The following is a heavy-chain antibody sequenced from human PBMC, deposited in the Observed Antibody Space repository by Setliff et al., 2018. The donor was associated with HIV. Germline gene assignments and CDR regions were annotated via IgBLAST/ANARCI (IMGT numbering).Heavy chain of an antibody. CDR1: GYTFTSSD. D-gene: IGHD6-25*01. V-gene: IGHV1-8*02. J-gene: IGHJ6*03. Sequence: ASVKVSCKASGYTFTSSDIYWVRQATGQGLEWMGWVNPKSGNTGYAQKFQGRVIMTRDTSISTVYMELRSLRSEDAAVYYCARGAWYTSGWHSSRYMDVWGKGTTVTVSS. CDR2: VNPKSGNT. CDR3: ARGAWYTSGWHSSRYMDV.